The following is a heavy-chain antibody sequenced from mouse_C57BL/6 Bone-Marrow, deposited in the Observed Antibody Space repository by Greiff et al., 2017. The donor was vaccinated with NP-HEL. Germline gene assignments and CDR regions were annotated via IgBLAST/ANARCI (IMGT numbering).Heavy chain of an antibody. CDR3: TRRDYGSSLYYFDY. V-gene: IGHV1-15*01. CDR1: GYTFTDYE. D-gene: IGHD1-1*01. CDR2: IDPETGGT. J-gene: IGHJ2*01. Sequence: VQLQQSGAELVRPGASVTLSCKASGYTFTDYEMHWVKQTPVHGLEWIGAIDPETGGTAYNQKFKGKAILTADKSSSTAYMELRSLTSEDSAVYYCTRRDYGSSLYYFDYWGQGTTLTVSS.